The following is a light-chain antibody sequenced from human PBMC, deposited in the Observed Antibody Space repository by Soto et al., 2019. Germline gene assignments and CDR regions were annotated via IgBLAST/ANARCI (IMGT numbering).Light chain of an antibody. CDR3: CSYAGSSTYI. V-gene: IGLV2-23*01. Sequence: QSALTQPASVSGSPGQSITTSCTGTSSDVGTYNFVSWYQQRPGKAPTLMIFEDDQRPSGVSFRFSGSKSGNTASLTISGLQAEDEADYYCCSYAGSSTYIFGTGTKLTVL. CDR1: SSDVGTYNF. CDR2: EDD. J-gene: IGLJ1*01.